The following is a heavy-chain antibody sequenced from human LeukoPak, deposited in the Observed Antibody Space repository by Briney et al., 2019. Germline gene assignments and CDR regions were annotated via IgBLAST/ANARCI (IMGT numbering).Heavy chain of an antibody. CDR1: GFTVSSNY. CDR2: IYSGGST. D-gene: IGHD1-26*01. V-gene: IGHV3-53*05. Sequence: PGGSLRLSCAASGFTVSSNYMSWVRQAPGKGLEWVSGIYSGGSTYYADSVKGRFTISRDNSKNTLYLQMNSLRAEDTAVYYCARDRVVGATGYYFDYWGQGTLVTVSS. J-gene: IGHJ4*02. CDR3: ARDRVVGATGYYFDY.